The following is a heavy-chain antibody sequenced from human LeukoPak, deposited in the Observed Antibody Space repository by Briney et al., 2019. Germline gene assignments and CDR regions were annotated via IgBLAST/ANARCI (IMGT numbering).Heavy chain of an antibody. V-gene: IGHV3-23*01. D-gene: IGHD2-8*01. Sequence: GGSLRLSCAASGFTFSGYAMNWVRQAPGKGLEWVSGISGSGAGTYYADSVKGRFTISRDNSKNTLYLQMNSLRADDTAVYYCAKMVREFYTISYYFDYWGQGPLVTVSS. CDR3: AKMVREFYTISYYFDY. CDR2: ISGSGAGT. CDR1: GFTFSGYA. J-gene: IGHJ4*02.